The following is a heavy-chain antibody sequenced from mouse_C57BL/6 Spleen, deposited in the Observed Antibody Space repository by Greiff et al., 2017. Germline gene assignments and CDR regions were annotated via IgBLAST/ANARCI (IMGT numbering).Heavy chain of an antibody. V-gene: IGHV5-4*01. D-gene: IGHD1-1*01. J-gene: IGHJ1*03. Sequence: DVKLVESGGGLVKPGGSLKLSCAASGFTFSSYAMSWVRQTPEKRLEWVATISDGGSYTYYPDNVKGRFTFSRDNAKNNLYLQMSHLKSEDTAMYYCARDPDYYGSSWYFDVWGTGTTVTVSS. CDR2: ISDGGSYT. CDR3: ARDPDYYGSSWYFDV. CDR1: GFTFSSYA.